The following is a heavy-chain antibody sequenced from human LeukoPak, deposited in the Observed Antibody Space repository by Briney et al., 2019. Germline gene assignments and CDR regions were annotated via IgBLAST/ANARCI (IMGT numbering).Heavy chain of an antibody. V-gene: IGHV3-53*01. Sequence: GGSLRLSCAASGFTVSSNFMSWVRQAPGKGLEWVSVIYSDGSTYYTDSVKGRFTISRDNAKNSLYLQMNSLRAEDTAVYYCARDPYYCSRSSCYGLNWFDPWGQGTLVTVSS. CDR2: IYSDGST. J-gene: IGHJ5*02. CDR3: ARDPYYCSRSSCYGLNWFDP. D-gene: IGHD2-2*01. CDR1: GFTVSSNF.